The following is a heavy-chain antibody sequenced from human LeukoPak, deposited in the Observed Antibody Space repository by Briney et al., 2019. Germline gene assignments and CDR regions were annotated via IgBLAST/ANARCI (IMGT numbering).Heavy chain of an antibody. CDR2: IYYSGST. Sequence: PSETLPLTCTVSGGSISSGGYYWSWISQHPGKGLEWIGYIYYSGSTYYNPSLKSRVTISVDTSKNQFSLKLSSVTAADTAVCYCVRVTYYYGSGSSNWFDPWGQGTLVTVSS. J-gene: IGHJ5*02. V-gene: IGHV4-31*03. CDR3: VRVTYYYGSGSSNWFDP. CDR1: GGSISSGGYY. D-gene: IGHD3-10*01.